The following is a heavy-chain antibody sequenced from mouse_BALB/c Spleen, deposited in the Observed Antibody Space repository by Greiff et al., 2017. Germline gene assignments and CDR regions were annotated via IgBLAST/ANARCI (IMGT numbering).Heavy chain of an antibody. CDR2: ISYDGSN. D-gene: IGHD1-1*01. CDR3: ARPPITTVVATYWYFDV. Sequence: EVQLQESGPGLVKPSQSLSLTCSVTGYSITSGYYWYWIRQFPGNKLEWMGYISYDGSNNYNPSLKNRISITRYTSKNQFFLKLNSVTTEATATYYCARPPITTVVATYWYFDVWGAGTTVTVSS. V-gene: IGHV3-6*02. J-gene: IGHJ1*01. CDR1: GYSITSGYY.